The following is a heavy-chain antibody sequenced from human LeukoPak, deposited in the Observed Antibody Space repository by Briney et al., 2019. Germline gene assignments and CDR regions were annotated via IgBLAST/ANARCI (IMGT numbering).Heavy chain of an antibody. V-gene: IGHV4-61*02. Sequence: SETLSLTCTVSGGSISSGSYYWSWIRQPAGKGLEWIGRIYTSGSTDYNPSLKSRVTISVDTSKNQFSLRLSSVTAADTAVYYCARSPAVRGATRPKNWFDPWGQGTLVTVSS. CDR3: ARSPAVRGATRPKNWFDP. J-gene: IGHJ5*02. CDR2: IYTSGST. D-gene: IGHD3-10*02. CDR1: GGSISSGSYY.